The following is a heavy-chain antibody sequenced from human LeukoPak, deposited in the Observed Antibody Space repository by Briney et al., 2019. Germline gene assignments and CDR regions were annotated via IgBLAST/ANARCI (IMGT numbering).Heavy chain of an antibody. D-gene: IGHD2-2*02. V-gene: IGHV4-59*01. CDR3: ARDSSLRFDCSSTSCYTGPGQLRV. CDR2: IYYSGST. Sequence: PSETLSLTCTVSGGSISSYYWSWIRQPPGKGLEWIGYIYYSGSTNYNPSLKSRVTISVDTSKNQFSLKLSSVTAADTAVYYCARDSSLRFDCSSTSCYTGPGQLRVWGQGTLVTVSS. J-gene: IGHJ4*02. CDR1: GGSISSYY.